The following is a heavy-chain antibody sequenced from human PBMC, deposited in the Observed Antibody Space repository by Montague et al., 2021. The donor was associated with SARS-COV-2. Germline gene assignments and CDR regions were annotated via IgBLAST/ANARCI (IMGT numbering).Heavy chain of an antibody. V-gene: IGHV4-59*08. CDR1: GGSMTNYY. Sequence: SETLSLTCTVSGGSMTNYYWSWIRQPPGKGLEWLAYIYYRGSTSYNPSLVSRVTISVDTSKKQFSLKLSSVTAADTAVYCCARQRNDDVLDYWGQGTLVTVSS. CDR2: IYYRGST. J-gene: IGHJ4*02. CDR3: ARQRNDDVLDY. D-gene: IGHD1-1*01.